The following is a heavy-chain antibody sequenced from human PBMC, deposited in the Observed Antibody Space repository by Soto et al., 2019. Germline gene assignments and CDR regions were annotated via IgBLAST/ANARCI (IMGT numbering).Heavy chain of an antibody. CDR2: ISRSGDRT. D-gene: IGHD3-3*01. V-gene: IGHV3-64*02. J-gene: IGHJ4*02. Sequence: EVQLVESGEGLVQPGGSLRLSCAASGFTFSSYNIHWIRQAPGKGLEFVSAISRSGDRTYYADSVKGRFTITRDNSKSPVWLQMGRLRAEDLAVYYSARARWSSCQCYYFHYSGRGALVPVSS. CDR1: GFTFSSYN. CDR3: ARARWSSCQCYYFHY.